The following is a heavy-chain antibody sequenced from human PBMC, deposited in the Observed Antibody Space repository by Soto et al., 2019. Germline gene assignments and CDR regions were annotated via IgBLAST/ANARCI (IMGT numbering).Heavy chain of an antibody. Sequence: EVQLLESGGGLVQPGGSLRLSCAASGFTFSNYAVTWVRQAPGKGLEWVSTISGSGGSTYYADSVKGRFTISRDNSKNTLYLKMNSLRAEDTAVYYCAKDKGSSWYEIDYWGQGTQVTVSS. V-gene: IGHV3-23*01. D-gene: IGHD6-13*01. CDR3: AKDKGSSWYEIDY. J-gene: IGHJ4*02. CDR1: GFTFSNYA. CDR2: ISGSGGST.